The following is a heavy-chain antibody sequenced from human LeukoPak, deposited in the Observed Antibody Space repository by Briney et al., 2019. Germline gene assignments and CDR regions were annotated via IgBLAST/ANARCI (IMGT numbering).Heavy chain of an antibody. Sequence: SQTLSLTCTVSGDSISSGGYYWNWIRQHPGKGLEWIGYIYYSGSTYYNPSLKSRVSMSGETSKDHFSLKLSSVTAADKAVYHCTRVEGSWAFDIWGQGTMVTVSS. V-gene: IGHV4-31*03. J-gene: IGHJ3*02. CDR1: GDSISSGGYY. CDR2: IYYSGST. CDR3: TRVEGSWAFDI. D-gene: IGHD3-10*01.